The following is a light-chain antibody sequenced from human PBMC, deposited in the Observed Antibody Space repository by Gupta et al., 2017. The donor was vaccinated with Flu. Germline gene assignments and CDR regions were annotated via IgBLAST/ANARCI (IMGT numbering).Light chain of an antibody. CDR3: QQANSFPLT. J-gene: IGKJ4*01. CDR1: LDIGSW. V-gene: IGKV1-12*01. CDR2: AAS. Sequence: SVGDIVTITCRASLDIGSWLAWYQQKPGKAPRLLIYAASSLESGAPSRFSGSGSGTDFTLTISSLQPEDFATYYCQQANSFPLTFGGGTKVEI.